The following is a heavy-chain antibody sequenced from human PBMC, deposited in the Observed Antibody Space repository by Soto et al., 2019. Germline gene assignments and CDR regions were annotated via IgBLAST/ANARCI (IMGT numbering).Heavy chain of an antibody. CDR3: ARLKYGSGPFDY. Sequence: SETLSLTCTVSGGSISSGGYYWSWIRQHPGKGLEWIGYIYYSGSTYYNPSLKSRVTTSVDTSKNQFSLKLSSVTAADTAVYYCARLKYGSGPFDYWGQGTLVTVSS. CDR2: IYYSGST. J-gene: IGHJ4*02. CDR1: GGSISSGGYY. V-gene: IGHV4-31*03. D-gene: IGHD3-10*01.